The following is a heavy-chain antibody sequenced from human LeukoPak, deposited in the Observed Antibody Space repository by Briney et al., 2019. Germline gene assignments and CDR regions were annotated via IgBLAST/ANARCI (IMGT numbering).Heavy chain of an antibody. CDR3: ARESAGSLHDSTAAFHY. Sequence: TSETLSLTCAVYGGAFSGYYWSWIRQPPGKGLEWIGEINHSGSTNYNPSLKSRVTISVDTSNNQFSLKLSSVTAADTAVYYCARESAGSLHDSTAAFHYWGQGILVIVSS. CDR2: INHSGST. CDR1: GGAFSGYY. V-gene: IGHV4-34*01. D-gene: IGHD2-8*02. J-gene: IGHJ4*02.